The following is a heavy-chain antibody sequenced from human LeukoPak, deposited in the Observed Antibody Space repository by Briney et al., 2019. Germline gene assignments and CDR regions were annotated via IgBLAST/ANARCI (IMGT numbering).Heavy chain of an antibody. CDR2: ISPSGGST. V-gene: IGHV1-46*01. J-gene: IGHJ4*02. Sequence: ASVKVSCKASGYTFTSYYMHWVRQAPGQGLEWMGIISPSGGSTSYAQKFQGRVTMTRDTSTSTVYMELSSLRSEDAAVYYCARDYYGSGSPDYWGQGTLVAVSS. CDR1: GYTFTSYY. D-gene: IGHD3-10*01. CDR3: ARDYYGSGSPDY.